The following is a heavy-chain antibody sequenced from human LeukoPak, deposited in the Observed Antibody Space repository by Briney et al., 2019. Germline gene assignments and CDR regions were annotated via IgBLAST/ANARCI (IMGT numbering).Heavy chain of an antibody. Sequence: GGSLRLSCAASGFTFSSYGMHWVRQAPGKGLEWVAFIRYDGSNKYYAGSVKGRFTISRDNSKNTLYLQMNSLRAEDTAVYYCAKLYSSGHRQYNWFDPWGQGTLVTVSS. V-gene: IGHV3-30*02. CDR1: GFTFSSYG. J-gene: IGHJ5*02. D-gene: IGHD6-19*01. CDR2: IRYDGSNK. CDR3: AKLYSSGHRQYNWFDP.